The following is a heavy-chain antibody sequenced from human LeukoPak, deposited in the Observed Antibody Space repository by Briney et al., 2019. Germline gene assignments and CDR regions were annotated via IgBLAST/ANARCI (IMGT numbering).Heavy chain of an antibody. CDR2: IKQDGSEK. V-gene: IGHV3-7*01. D-gene: IGHD6-19*01. Sequence: GGSLRLSCAASGFTFSSYWMSWVRQAPGKGLEWVANIKQDGSEKYYVDSVKGRFTISRDNAKNSLYLQMNSLRAEDTAVYYCARGYSGGWYPTYYFDYWGQGTLVTVSS. CDR3: ARGYSGGWYPTYYFDY. CDR1: GFTFSSYW. J-gene: IGHJ4*02.